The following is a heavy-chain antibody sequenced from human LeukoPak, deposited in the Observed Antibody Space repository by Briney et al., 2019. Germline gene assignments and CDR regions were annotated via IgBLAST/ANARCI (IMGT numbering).Heavy chain of an antibody. CDR2: IYHSGNT. V-gene: IGHV4-38-2*01. J-gene: IGHJ3*01. CDR1: GYSISRGYY. D-gene: IGHD2-2*01. CDR3: ARYGGYCRSIDCHDVFDV. Sequence: PSETLSLTCAVTGYSISRGYYWGWIRQPPGKGLEWIGSIYHSGNTYYNTSLKSRVTISVDTSKNQFSLKLTSVTAADTAVYYCARYGGYCRSIDCHDVFDVWGQGTMVTVSS.